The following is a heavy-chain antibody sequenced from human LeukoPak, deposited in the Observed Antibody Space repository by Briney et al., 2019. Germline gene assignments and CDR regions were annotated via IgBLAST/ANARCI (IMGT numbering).Heavy chain of an antibody. CDR1: GGTFSSYA. CDR2: IVPIFGTA. J-gene: IGHJ4*02. V-gene: IGHV1-69*01. D-gene: IGHD6-6*01. CDR3: ARDFGYSSSTYFDY. Sequence: SVKVSCKASGGTFSSYAISWVRQAPGQGLEWMGGIVPIFGTANYAQKFQGRVTITADESTSTAYMELSSLRSEDTAVYYCARDFGYSSSTYFDYWGQGTLVTASS.